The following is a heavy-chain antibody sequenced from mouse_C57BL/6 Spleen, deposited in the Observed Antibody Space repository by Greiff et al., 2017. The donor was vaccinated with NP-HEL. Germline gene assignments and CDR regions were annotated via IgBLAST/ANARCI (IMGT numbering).Heavy chain of an antibody. D-gene: IGHD2-4*01. V-gene: IGHV5-9*01. CDR2: ISGGGGNT. Sequence: EVQRVESGGGLVKPGGSLKLSCAASGFTFSSYTMSWVRQTPEKRLEWVATISGGGGNTYYPDSVKGRFTISRDNAKNTLYLQMSSLRSEDTALYYCARQNDYGTGAWFAYWGQGTLVTVSA. J-gene: IGHJ3*01. CDR3: ARQNDYGTGAWFAY. CDR1: GFTFSSYT.